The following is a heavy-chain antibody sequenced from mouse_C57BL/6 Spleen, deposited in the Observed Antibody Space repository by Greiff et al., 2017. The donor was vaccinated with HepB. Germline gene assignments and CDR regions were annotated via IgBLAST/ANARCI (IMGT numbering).Heavy chain of an antibody. CDR1: GFNIKDYY. CDR3: ASGVRRGEFAV. CDR2: IDPEDGEP. J-gene: IGHJ1*03. V-gene: IGHV14-2*01. D-gene: IGHD2-14*01. Sequence: EVQLQQSGAELVKPGASVKLSCTASGFNIKDYYMHWVKQRTEQGLEWIGRIDPEDGEPKYAPKFQGKATITADTSSNTAYLQLRRLPSEATAVHYCASGVRRGEFAVWGTGTTVTVSS.